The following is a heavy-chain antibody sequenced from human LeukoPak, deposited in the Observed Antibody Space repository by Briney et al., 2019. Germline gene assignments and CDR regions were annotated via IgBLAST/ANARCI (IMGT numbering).Heavy chain of an antibody. J-gene: IGHJ3*02. D-gene: IGHD6-13*01. CDR1: GSTFSRYV. CDR2: ISESGSRT. CDR3: ASAGYTSSSGRAFDI. V-gene: IGHV3-23*01. Sequence: GGSLRLSCAASGSTFSRYVMSWVRQAPGKGPEWVSAISESGSRTYHGDSVKGRFTISRDNSKNTLYLQMNSLRAEDTAVYYCASAGYTSSSGRAFDIWGQGTMVTVSS.